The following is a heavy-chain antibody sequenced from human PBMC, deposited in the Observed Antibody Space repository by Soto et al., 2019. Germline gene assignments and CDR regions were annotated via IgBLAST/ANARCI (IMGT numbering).Heavy chain of an antibody. J-gene: IGHJ5*02. CDR1: GFTFSSYS. D-gene: IGHD1-1*01. CDR2: ISSSSSYI. CDR3: ARDSLEGDNWFDP. Sequence: AGGSLRLSCAASGFTFSSYSMNWVRQAPGKGLEWVSSISSSSSYIYYADSVKGRFTISSDNAKNSLYLQMNSLRAEDTAVYYCARDSLEGDNWFDPWGQGILVTVSS. V-gene: IGHV3-21*01.